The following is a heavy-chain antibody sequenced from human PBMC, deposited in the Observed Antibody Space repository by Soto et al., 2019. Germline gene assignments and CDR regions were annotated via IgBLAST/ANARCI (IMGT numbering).Heavy chain of an antibody. CDR2: IYYSGSA. CDR3: ARHGVDYGDYASYYYYGMDV. Sequence: QLQLQESGPGLVNPSETLSLTCTVSGGSISSSTYYWGWIRQPPGKGLEWIGMIYYSGSAYYNPSLQGRVTISIDPSKHQFSMRLRSVTAADTAVYYCARHGVDYGDYASYYYYGMDVWGRGTTVTVSS. V-gene: IGHV4-39*01. CDR1: GGSISSSTYY. J-gene: IGHJ6*02. D-gene: IGHD4-17*01.